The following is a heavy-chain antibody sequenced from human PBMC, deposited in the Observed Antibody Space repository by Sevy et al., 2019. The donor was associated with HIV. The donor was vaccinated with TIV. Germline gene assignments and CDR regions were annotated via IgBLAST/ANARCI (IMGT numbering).Heavy chain of an antibody. CDR2: IRSKANSYAT. Sequence: GGSLRLSCAASGFTFSGSAMHWVRQASGKGLEWVGRIRSKANSYATEYAASVKGRFTISSDDSKNTAYLQMNSLKTEDTAVYYCTRLGYYDSSGYYNYWGQGTLVTVSS. D-gene: IGHD3-22*01. V-gene: IGHV3-73*01. CDR3: TRLGYYDSSGYYNY. CDR1: GFTFSGSA. J-gene: IGHJ4*02.